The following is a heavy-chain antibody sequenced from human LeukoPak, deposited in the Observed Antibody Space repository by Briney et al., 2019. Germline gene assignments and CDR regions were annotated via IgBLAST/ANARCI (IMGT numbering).Heavy chain of an antibody. Sequence: GESLKISCKGSGYSFTSYWIGWVRQMSGKGLEWMGIIYPGDSDTRYSPSFQGQVTISADKSISTAYLQWSSLKASDTAMYYCARHRRYYYDSSGYYWFDPWGQGTLATVSS. CDR1: GYSFTSYW. V-gene: IGHV5-51*01. CDR2: IYPGDSDT. J-gene: IGHJ5*02. D-gene: IGHD3-22*01. CDR3: ARHRRYYYDSSGYYWFDP.